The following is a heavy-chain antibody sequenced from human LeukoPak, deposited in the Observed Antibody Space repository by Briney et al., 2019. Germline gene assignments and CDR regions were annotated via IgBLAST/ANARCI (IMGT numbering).Heavy chain of an antibody. J-gene: IGHJ4*02. CDR1: GFTFSSYW. V-gene: IGHV3-7*01. D-gene: IGHD2-2*01. CDR2: IKQDGSEK. Sequence: PEGSLRLSCAASGFTFSSYWMSWVRQAPGKGLEWVANIKQDGSEKYYVDSVKGRFTISRDNAKNSLYLQMKSPRAEDTAVYYCARDLFIVVVPAAMGYWGQGTLVTVSS. CDR3: ARDLFIVVVPAAMGY.